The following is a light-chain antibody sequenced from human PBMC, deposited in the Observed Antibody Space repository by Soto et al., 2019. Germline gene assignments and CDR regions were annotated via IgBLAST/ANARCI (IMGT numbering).Light chain of an antibody. J-gene: IGLJ7*01. CDR3: ATWDDSLSGFVV. CDR1: SSNIGTNY. V-gene: IGLV1-47*01. CDR2: SND. Sequence: QSVLTQSPSASGTPGQRVIISCSGTSSNIGTNYVYWYQQLPGTAPKVLIYSNDKRPSGVPNRFSGSKSGTSASLAISGLRSEDEADYYCATWDDSLSGFVVFGGGTQLTVL.